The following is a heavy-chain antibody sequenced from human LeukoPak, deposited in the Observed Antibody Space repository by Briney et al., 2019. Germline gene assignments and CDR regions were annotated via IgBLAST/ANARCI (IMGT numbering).Heavy chain of an antibody. CDR3: ARPRGRGAPNWYFDL. CDR1: GGSFSGYY. V-gene: IGHV4-34*01. CDR2: INHSGST. J-gene: IGHJ2*01. Sequence: SETLSLTCAVYGGSFSGYYWSWIRQPPGKGLEWIGEINHSGSTYYNPSLKSRVTISVDTSKNQFSLKLSSVTAADTAVYYCARPRGRGAPNWYFDLWGRGTLVTVSS. D-gene: IGHD3-10*01.